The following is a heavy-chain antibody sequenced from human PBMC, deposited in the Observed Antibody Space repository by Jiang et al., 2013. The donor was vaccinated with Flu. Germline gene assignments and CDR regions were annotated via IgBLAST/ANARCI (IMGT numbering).Heavy chain of an antibody. CDR1: GGSISSSSYY. Sequence: GSGLVKPSETLSLTCTVSGGSISSSSYYWGWIRQPPGKGLEWIGSIYYSGSTYYNPSLKSRVTISVDTSKNQFSLKLSSVTAADTAVYYCARDPGYSSSWYSSYYYYGMDVWGQGTTVTVSS. V-gene: IGHV4-39*07. CDR2: IYYSGST. CDR3: ARDPGYSSSWYSSYYYYGMDV. D-gene: IGHD6-13*01. J-gene: IGHJ6*02.